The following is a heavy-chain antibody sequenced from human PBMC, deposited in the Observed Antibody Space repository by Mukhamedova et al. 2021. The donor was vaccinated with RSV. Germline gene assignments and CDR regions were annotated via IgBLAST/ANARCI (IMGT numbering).Heavy chain of an antibody. J-gene: IGHJ4*02. CDR3: PRGSGSSGWDEFDY. CDR2: INTNTGNP. D-gene: IGHD6-19*01. V-gene: IGHV7-4-1*02. Sequence: EWMGWINTNTGNPTYAQGFTGRFVFSLDTSVSTAYLQISSLKAEDTAVYYCPRGSGSSGWDEFDYLGQGTLVTVSS.